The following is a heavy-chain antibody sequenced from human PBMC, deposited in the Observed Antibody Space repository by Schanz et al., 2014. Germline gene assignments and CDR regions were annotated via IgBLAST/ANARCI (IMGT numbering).Heavy chain of an antibody. Sequence: QVQLVESGGGVVQPGRSLRLSCAASGFSFSTYAMHWVRQAPGKGLEWVAVILYDGSKTYYADSVKGRFTISRDNSKNTRSLQMNSLRAEDTAVYYCAREEGYGYGPGAFDIWGQGTMVTVSS. D-gene: IGHD5-18*01. CDR1: GFSFSTYA. CDR3: AREEGYGYGPGAFDI. J-gene: IGHJ3*02. V-gene: IGHV3-30*04. CDR2: ILYDGSKT.